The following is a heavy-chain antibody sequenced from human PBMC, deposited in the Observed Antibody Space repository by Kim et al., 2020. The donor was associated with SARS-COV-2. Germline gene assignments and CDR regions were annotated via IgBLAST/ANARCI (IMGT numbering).Heavy chain of an antibody. D-gene: IGHD6-6*01. CDR3: AKLRSSSSQIFDY. CDR1: GFTFSSYE. CDR2: IDGSGSTM. V-gene: IGHV3-48*03. Sequence: GGSLRLSCAASGFTFSSYEMNWVRQAPGKGLEWLSYIDGSGSTMYYGDSVRGRFTISRDNAKNSLYLQINSLRAEDTAVYYCAKLRSSSSQIFDYWGQGTLVTVSS. J-gene: IGHJ4*02.